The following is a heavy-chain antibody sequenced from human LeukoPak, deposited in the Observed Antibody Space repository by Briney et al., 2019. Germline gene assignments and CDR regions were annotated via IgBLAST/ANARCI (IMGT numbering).Heavy chain of an antibody. CDR3: ARTSGLERQLYFDY. J-gene: IGHJ4*02. V-gene: IGHV3-11*06. CDR1: GFTLNDYY. D-gene: IGHD1-1*01. CDR2: ISISSTYT. Sequence: GGSLRLSRAASGFTLNDYYLTWIRQAPGKGLEWISYISISSTYTHYADSVKGRFTISRDNAKNSLYLQMNSLRAEDTAVYYCARTSGLERQLYFDYWGQGTLVTVSS.